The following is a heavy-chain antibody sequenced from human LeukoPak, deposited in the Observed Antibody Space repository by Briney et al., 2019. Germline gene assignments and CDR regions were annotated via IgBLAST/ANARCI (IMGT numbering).Heavy chain of an antibody. J-gene: IGHJ6*03. CDR2: IYTSGNT. D-gene: IGHD3-3*01. Sequence: SQTLSLTCTVSGGSISGSSSYWSRIRPPAGKGLEWVRRIYTSGNTNYTPSHKSRVPISVDTAKNQFCLELRSVTAADTAVYYCARLGRFLELYVWPKGPTVTVS. CDR1: GGSISGSSSY. CDR3: ARLGRFLELYV. V-gene: IGHV4-61*02.